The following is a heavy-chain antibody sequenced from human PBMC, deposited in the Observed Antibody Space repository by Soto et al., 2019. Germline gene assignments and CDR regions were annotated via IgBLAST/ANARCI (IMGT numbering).Heavy chain of an antibody. CDR2: ISSSSSYI. CDR1: GFTFSSYS. V-gene: IGHV3-21*01. CDR3: ARVLYDFWSGYTAYYYYYGMDV. Sequence: PGGSLRLSCAASGFTFSSYSMNWVRQAPGKGLEWVSSISSSSSYIYYADSVKGRFTISRDNAKNSLYLQMNSLRAEDTAVYYCARVLYDFWSGYTAYYYYYGMDVWGQGTTVTVS. J-gene: IGHJ6*02. D-gene: IGHD3-3*01.